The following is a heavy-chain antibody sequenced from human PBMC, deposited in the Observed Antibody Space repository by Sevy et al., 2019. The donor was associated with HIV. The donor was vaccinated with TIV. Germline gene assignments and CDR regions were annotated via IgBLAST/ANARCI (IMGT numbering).Heavy chain of an antibody. CDR2: ISAYNGHT. V-gene: IGHV1-18*03. J-gene: IGHJ5*02. CDR1: GYTFSSYG. D-gene: IGHD2-2*01. Sequence: DSVKVSCKASGYTFSSYGFSWVRQAPGQGLEWMGYISAYNGHTNYAQKFQGRVTMTTDRSTSTAYLELRSLRSVDMAIYYCARDEIALLPGARFDPWGQGTLVSVSS. CDR3: ARDEIALLPGARFDP.